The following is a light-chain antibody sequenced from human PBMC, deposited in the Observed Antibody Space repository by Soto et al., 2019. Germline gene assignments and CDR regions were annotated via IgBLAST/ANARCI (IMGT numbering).Light chain of an antibody. J-gene: IGLJ3*02. Sequence: QAVVTQEPSLSVSPGGTVTLTCGSSTGAVTSSHYPYWFQQKPGQAPRALIYDTSNKHSWTPARFSGSLLGGKPALILSGAQPEDEADYYCSLSYSDVRVFGGGTQLTV. CDR1: TGAVTSSHY. V-gene: IGLV7-46*01. CDR2: DTS. CDR3: SLSYSDVRV.